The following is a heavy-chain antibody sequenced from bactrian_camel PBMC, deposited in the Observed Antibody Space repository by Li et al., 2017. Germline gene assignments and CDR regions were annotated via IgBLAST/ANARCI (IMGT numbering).Heavy chain of an antibody. CDR1: EFSKNTKC. CDR3: AASSRSYCLLRLVTSSYNY. D-gene: IGHD2*01. CDR2: ADLGGGRE. V-gene: IGHV3S40*01. Sequence: VQLVESGGGSAQAGGSLRLSCVVAEFSKNTKCMGWFRQAPGKDLKDREGVAAADLGGGRENYADSVKGRFAVSQDSAGNTVTVYLQMNDLKPEDTGIYYCAASSRSYCLLRLVTSSYNYWGQGTQVTV. J-gene: IGHJ4*01.